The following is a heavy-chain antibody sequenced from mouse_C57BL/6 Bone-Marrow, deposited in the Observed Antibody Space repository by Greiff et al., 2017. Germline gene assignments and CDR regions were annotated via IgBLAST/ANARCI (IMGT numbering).Heavy chain of an antibody. V-gene: IGHV1-82*01. CDR2: IYPGDGDT. CDR1: GYAFSSSW. D-gene: IGHD1-1*01. CDR3: AREVYGKGWYFDV. J-gene: IGHJ1*03. Sequence: VQLQQSGPELVKPGASVKISCKASGYAFSSSWMNWVKQRPGKGLEWIGRIYPGDGDTNYNGKFKGKATLTADNSSSTAYMQLSSLTSEDSAVYFCAREVYGKGWYFDVGGTGPTVTVSS.